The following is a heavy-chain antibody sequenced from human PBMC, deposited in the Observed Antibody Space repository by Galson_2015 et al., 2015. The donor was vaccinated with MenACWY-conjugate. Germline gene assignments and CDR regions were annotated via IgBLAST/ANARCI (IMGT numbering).Heavy chain of an antibody. CDR3: ARGVNLASIAGY. Sequence: LSLTCTVSGGSISSHYWSWFRQHPGQGLEWIGYMYYSGSANYNPSLKSRVTISVDTSKNQFSLTMTSVTAADTAVYYCARGVNLASIAGYWVQGTLVTVSS. CDR2: MYYSGSA. D-gene: IGHD3-3*02. V-gene: IGHV4-59*11. J-gene: IGHJ4*02. CDR1: GGSISSHY.